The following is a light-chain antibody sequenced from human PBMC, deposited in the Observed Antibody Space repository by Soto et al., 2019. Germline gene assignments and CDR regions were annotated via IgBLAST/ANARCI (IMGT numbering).Light chain of an antibody. CDR2: DVS. CDR3: RSSTRASPPLV. J-gene: IGLJ2*01. V-gene: IGLV2-14*01. CDR1: GSDVGGYNY. Sequence: QSALTQPASVSGSPGQSITISCTGTGSDVGGYNYVSWYQQHPGKAPKVMIYDVSNRPSGVSNRFSGSKSGSTASLTISGLQDEDEGDHSCRSSTRASPPLVFGGGPNLTV.